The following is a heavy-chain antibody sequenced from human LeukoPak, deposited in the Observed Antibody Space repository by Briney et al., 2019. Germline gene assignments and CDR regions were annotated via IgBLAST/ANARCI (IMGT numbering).Heavy chain of an antibody. J-gene: IGHJ3*02. Sequence: SGGSLRLSCAASGFTFSSYAMHWVRQAPGKGVEWVALISYDGSNKYYADSVKGRFTVSRDNSKNTLYVQMNSLRAEDTAVYYCARGARGSGWITFDIWGQGTMVTVSS. CDR1: GFTFSSYA. CDR3: ARGARGSGWITFDI. D-gene: IGHD6-19*01. V-gene: IGHV3-30*04. CDR2: ISYDGSNK.